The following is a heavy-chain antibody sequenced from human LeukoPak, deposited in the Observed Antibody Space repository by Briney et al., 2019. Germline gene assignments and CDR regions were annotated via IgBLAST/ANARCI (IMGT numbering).Heavy chain of an antibody. CDR1: GYTFTSYY. CDR2: INPSGGST. Sequence: ASVKVSCKASGYTFTSYYMHWVRQAPGQGLEWMGIINPSGGSTSYAQKFQGRVTMTEDTSTDTAYMELSSLRSEDTAVYYCATVMAESDNWFDPWGQGTLVTVSS. CDR3: ATVMAESDNWFDP. D-gene: IGHD2-8*01. V-gene: IGHV1-46*01. J-gene: IGHJ5*02.